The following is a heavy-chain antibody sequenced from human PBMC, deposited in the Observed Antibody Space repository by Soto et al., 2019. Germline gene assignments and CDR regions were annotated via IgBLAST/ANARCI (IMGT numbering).Heavy chain of an antibody. D-gene: IGHD3-22*01. CDR2: ISGSGGST. V-gene: IGHV3-23*01. CDR3: AKARYYDSTGYLYYFDY. Sequence: GGSLRLSCAASGFTFSSYAMSWVRQAPGKGLEWVSAISGSGGSTYYADSVKGRFTISRDNSKNTLYLQMNSLRAEDTAVYYCAKARYYDSTGYLYYFDYWGQGTLVTVSS. CDR1: GFTFSSYA. J-gene: IGHJ4*02.